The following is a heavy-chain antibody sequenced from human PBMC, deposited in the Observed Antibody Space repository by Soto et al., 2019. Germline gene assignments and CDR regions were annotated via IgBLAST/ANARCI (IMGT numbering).Heavy chain of an antibody. CDR1: GFSLSTSGVG. D-gene: IGHD3-3*01. CDR2: IYWNDDK. J-gene: IGHJ3*02. CDR3: AHSLRFLEWLLGADAFDI. V-gene: IGHV2-5*01. Sequence: QITLKESGPTLVKPTQTLTLTCTFSGFSLSTSGVGVGWILQPPGKALEWLALIYWNDDKRYSPSLKSRLTITKDTSKNQVVLTMTNMDPVDTATYYCAHSLRFLEWLLGADAFDIWGQGTMVTVSS.